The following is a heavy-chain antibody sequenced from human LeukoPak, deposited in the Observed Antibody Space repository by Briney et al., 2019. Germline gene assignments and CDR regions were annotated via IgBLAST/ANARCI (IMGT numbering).Heavy chain of an antibody. V-gene: IGHV3-23*01. CDR3: AKSTGYSSSPRYLDY. D-gene: IGHD6-13*01. CDR2: ISGSGGST. Sequence: GGSLRLSCAASGFTFSSYAMSWVRQAPGKGLEWVSAISGSGGSTYYADSVKGRFTISRDNSKNTLYLQMNSLRAEDTAVYYCAKSTGYSSSPRYLDYWGQGTLVTVSS. J-gene: IGHJ4*02. CDR1: GFTFSSYA.